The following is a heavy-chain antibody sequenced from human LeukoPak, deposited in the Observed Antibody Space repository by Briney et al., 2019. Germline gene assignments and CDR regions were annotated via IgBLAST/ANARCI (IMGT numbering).Heavy chain of an antibody. Sequence: PGGSLRLSCAASGFTLSSNWMNWVRQAPGKGLEWVAIIKQDGSEKYYVDSVKGRFTISRDNAKNSLYLQMNSLRAEDTAVYYCARGRGFIIDYWGQGTLVTVSS. D-gene: IGHD3-22*01. V-gene: IGHV3-7*01. CDR1: GFTLSSNW. CDR3: ARGRGFIIDY. J-gene: IGHJ4*02. CDR2: IKQDGSEK.